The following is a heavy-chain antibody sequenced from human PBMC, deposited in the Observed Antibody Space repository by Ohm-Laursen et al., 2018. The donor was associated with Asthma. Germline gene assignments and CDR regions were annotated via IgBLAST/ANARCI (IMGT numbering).Heavy chain of an antibody. D-gene: IGHD6-13*01. J-gene: IGHJ4*02. CDR2: ISSSSSTI. CDR3: ARGKQQLVDY. CDR1: GFTFSDYY. Sequence: SLRLSCAASGFTFSDYYMNWVRQAPGKGLEWVSYISSSSSTIYYADSVKGRFTISRDNAKNSLYLQMNSPRAEDTAVYYCARGKQQLVDYWGQGTLVTVSS. V-gene: IGHV3-11*04.